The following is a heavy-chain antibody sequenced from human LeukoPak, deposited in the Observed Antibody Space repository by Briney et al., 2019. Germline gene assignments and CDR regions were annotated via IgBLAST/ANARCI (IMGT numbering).Heavy chain of an antibody. V-gene: IGHV1-2*02. CDR2: INPNSGGT. D-gene: IGHD3-22*01. Sequence: GASVKVSCKASGYTFTDYYMHWVRQAPGQGLEWMGWINPNSGGTNYAQKFQGRVTMTRDTSISTAYMELSRLRSDDTAVYYCARDLSDDSSGYPLGPFDYWGQGTLVTVSS. J-gene: IGHJ4*02. CDR3: ARDLSDDSSGYPLGPFDY. CDR1: GYTFTDYY.